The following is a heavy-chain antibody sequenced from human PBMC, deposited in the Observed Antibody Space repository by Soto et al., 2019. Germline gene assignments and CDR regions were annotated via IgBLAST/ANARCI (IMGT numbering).Heavy chain of an antibody. Sequence: PSETLSLTCTVSGGSISSGGYYWSWIRQHPGKGLEWLGYIYYSGSTYYNPSLKSRVTISVDTSKNQFSLKLSSVTAADTAVYYCARASMVRGVMYYGMDVWGQGTTVTVSS. J-gene: IGHJ6*02. CDR2: IYYSGST. D-gene: IGHD3-10*01. CDR1: GGSISSGGYY. CDR3: ARASMVRGVMYYGMDV. V-gene: IGHV4-31*03.